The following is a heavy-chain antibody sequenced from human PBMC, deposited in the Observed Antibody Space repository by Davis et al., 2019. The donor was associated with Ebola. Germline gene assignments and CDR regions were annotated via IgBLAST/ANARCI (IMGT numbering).Heavy chain of an antibody. CDR3: ARVAYDFWSGLENWFDP. Sequence: SETLSLTCAVYGGSFSGYYWSWIRQPPGKGLEWIGEINHSGSTNYNPSLKSRVTISVDTSKNQFSLKLSSVTAADTAVYYCARVAYDFWSGLENWFDPWGQGTLVTVSS. CDR1: GGSFSGYY. CDR2: INHSGST. D-gene: IGHD3-3*01. J-gene: IGHJ5*02. V-gene: IGHV4-34*01.